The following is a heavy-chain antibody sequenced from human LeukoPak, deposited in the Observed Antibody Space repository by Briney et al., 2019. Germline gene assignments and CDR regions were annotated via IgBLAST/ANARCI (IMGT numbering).Heavy chain of an antibody. V-gene: IGHV1-69*13. J-gene: IGHJ5*02. CDR1: GGTFSSYA. D-gene: IGHD3-10*01. Sequence: GASVKVSCKASGGTFSSYAISWVRQAPGQGLEWMGGIIPIFGTANYAQKFQGRVTTTADESTSTAYMELSSLRSEDTAVYYCASHYYGLGSYYRWTHNWFDPWGQGTLVTVSS. CDR3: ASHYYGLGSYYRWTHNWFDP. CDR2: IIPIFGTA.